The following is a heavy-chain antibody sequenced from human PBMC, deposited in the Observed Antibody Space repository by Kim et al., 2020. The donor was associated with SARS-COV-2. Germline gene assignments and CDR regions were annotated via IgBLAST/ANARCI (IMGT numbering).Heavy chain of an antibody. V-gene: IGHV3-23*01. D-gene: IGHD2-2*03. Sequence: GGSLRLSCTTSGFTFTGYAMSWVRQAPGKGLEWVSSIDGSDGTTYYVDSVKGLFTISRDNSKNTLYLQMNSLRADDTAVYYCMKGGWGWIWDHWGQGTRV. J-gene: IGHJ4*02. CDR3: MKGGWGWIWDH. CDR2: IDGSDGTT. CDR1: GFTFTGYA.